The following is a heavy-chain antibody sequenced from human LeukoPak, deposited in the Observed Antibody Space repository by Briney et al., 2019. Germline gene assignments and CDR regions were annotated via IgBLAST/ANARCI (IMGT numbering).Heavy chain of an antibody. CDR3: ARGRHDITMIVVVMTSVSYYLDV. D-gene: IGHD3-22*01. CDR1: GGSFGGYH. CDR2: INPSGST. V-gene: IGHV4-34*01. Sequence: SGTLSLTCAVYGGSFGGYHWTWIRQSPGKGLEWIGDINPSGSTYYNPSLKSRLTISVDTSKNQFSLKLRSGTAADTAVYYCARGRHDITMIVVVMTSVSYYLDVWGKGTTVTVS. J-gene: IGHJ6*03.